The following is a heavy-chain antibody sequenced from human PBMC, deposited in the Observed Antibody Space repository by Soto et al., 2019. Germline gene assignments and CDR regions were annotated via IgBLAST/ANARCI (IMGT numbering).Heavy chain of an antibody. J-gene: IGHJ3*02. CDR3: ARVERGTATTVVDAFDI. Sequence: QVQLQQWGAGLLKPSETLSLTCAVYGGFVSSGNYYWSWIRQPPGKGLEWIGEMSHSGGSHFNPSLNSRVTISVDTYKNQFSLKMSSVTAADTALYYCARVERGTATTVVDAFDIWGPGTMVTVSS. V-gene: IGHV4-34*01. D-gene: IGHD1-1*01. CDR1: GGFVSSGNYY. CDR2: MSHSGGS.